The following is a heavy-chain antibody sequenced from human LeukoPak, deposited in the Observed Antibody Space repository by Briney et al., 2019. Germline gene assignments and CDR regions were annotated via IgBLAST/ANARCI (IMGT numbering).Heavy chain of an antibody. D-gene: IGHD1-26*01. CDR3: AKDRATGVGATFHFFDY. Sequence: PGGSLRLSCAASGFTFSSYAMSWVRQAPGKGLEWVSAISGSGGSTYYADSVKGRFTISRDNSKNTLYLQMNSLGAEDTAVYYCAKDRATGVGATFHFFDYWGQGTLVTVSS. V-gene: IGHV3-23*01. CDR1: GFTFSSYA. CDR2: ISGSGGST. J-gene: IGHJ4*02.